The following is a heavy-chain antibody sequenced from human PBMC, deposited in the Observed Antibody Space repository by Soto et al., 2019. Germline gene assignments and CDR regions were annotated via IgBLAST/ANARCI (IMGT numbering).Heavy chain of an antibody. D-gene: IGHD3-10*01. Sequence: QVQLVQSGAEVKKPGASVKVSCKASGYTFTSYYMHWVRQAPGQGLEWMGIINPSGGSTSYAQKFQGRVTMTRDTSKSTVYMELSSLRSEDTAVYYCARDPLITMVRGGDYYFDYWGQGTLVTVSS. CDR1: GYTFTSYY. J-gene: IGHJ4*02. CDR3: ARDPLITMVRGGDYYFDY. CDR2: INPSGGST. V-gene: IGHV1-46*01.